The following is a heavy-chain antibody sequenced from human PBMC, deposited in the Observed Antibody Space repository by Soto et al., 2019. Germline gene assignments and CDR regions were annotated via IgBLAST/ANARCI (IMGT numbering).Heavy chain of an antibody. CDR1: GYSFTTYW. V-gene: IGHV5-51*01. Sequence: GESLKISCKGSGYSFTTYWIGWVRQMPGKGLEWMGVIYPADSDTRYSPSFQGQVTFSADKSLSTAYLQWSSLKASDTAMYYCARTAAAGKYYYGMDVWGQGTTVTVSS. CDR3: ARTAAAGKYYYGMDV. J-gene: IGHJ6*02. CDR2: IYPADSDT. D-gene: IGHD6-13*01.